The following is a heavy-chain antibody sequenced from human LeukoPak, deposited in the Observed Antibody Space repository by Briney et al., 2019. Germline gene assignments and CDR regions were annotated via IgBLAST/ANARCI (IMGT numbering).Heavy chain of an antibody. CDR1: GGSISSYY. Sequence: SETLSLTCTVSGGSISSYYGSWIRQPPGKGREGFGYIYYSGSTNYNPSLERRVNISVATSKTQFSLKLSSVNAADTAVYYCARSLWVVELFTWGQGTLVTVSS. D-gene: IGHD3-10*01. CDR3: ARSLWVVELFT. J-gene: IGHJ5*02. V-gene: IGHV4-59*13. CDR2: IYYSGST.